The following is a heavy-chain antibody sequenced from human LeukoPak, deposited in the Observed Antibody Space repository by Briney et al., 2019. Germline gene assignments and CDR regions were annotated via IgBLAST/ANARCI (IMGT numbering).Heavy chain of an antibody. CDR3: ARDLSQRGFDP. Sequence: GGSLRLSCAASGFTFSSYAMHWVRQAPGKGLEWVAVISYDGSNKYYADSVKGRFTISIDNSKNTLYLQMNSPRAEDTAVYYCARDLSQRGFDPWGQGTLVTVSS. V-gene: IGHV3-30-3*01. CDR1: GFTFSSYA. J-gene: IGHJ5*02. CDR2: ISYDGSNK.